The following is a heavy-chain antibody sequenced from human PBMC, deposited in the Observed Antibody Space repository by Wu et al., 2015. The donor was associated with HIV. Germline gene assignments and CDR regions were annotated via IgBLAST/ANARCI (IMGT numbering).Heavy chain of an antibody. V-gene: IGHV1-69*05. CDR3: ARSLPYYYDSSGYYRGFDYVGTEGTSGFTVLLVGTCTPAPVTPFSPLVPPWFD. D-gene: IGHD3-22*01. CDR1: GGTFSSYA. Sequence: QVQLVQSGAEVKKPGSSVKVSCKASGGTFSSYAISWVRQAPGQGLEWMGGIIPIFGTANYAQKFQGRVTITTDESTSTAYMELSSLRSEDTAVYYCARSLPYYYDSSGYYRGFDYVGTEGTSGFTVLLVGTCTPAPVTPFSPLVPPWFD. CDR2: IIPIFGTA. J-gene: IGHJ5*01.